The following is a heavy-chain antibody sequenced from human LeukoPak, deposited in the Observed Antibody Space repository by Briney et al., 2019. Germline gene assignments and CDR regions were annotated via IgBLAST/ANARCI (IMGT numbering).Heavy chain of an antibody. CDR2: VSAYTGNT. Sequence: ASVKVSCKASGYTFTSYGISWVRQAPGEGLEWMGWVSAYTGNTNYAQKLQGRVTMTTDTSTSTAYMELRSLRSDDTAVYYCAREVSTLFDYWGQGTLVTVSS. D-gene: IGHD5/OR15-5a*01. V-gene: IGHV1-18*01. CDR1: GYTFTSYG. J-gene: IGHJ4*02. CDR3: AREVSTLFDY.